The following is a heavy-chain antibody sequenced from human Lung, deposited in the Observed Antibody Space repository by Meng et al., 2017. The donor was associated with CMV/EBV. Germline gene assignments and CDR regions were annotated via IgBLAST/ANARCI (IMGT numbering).Heavy chain of an antibody. CDR2: ISNDGSNE. V-gene: IGHV3-30-3*01. D-gene: IGHD6-13*01. CDR3: ATVISSYSSTWEYNLYYAYYGMDD. Sequence: GGSXRLXCEASGFSFGIYGMHWVRQAPGKGLEWVALISNDGSNEYYADSVEGRFTISRDNSKNTLYLQMNSLRTEDTAVYYCATVISSYSSTWEYNLYYAYYGMDDWXQGTXVTV. J-gene: IGHJ6*02. CDR1: GFSFGIYG.